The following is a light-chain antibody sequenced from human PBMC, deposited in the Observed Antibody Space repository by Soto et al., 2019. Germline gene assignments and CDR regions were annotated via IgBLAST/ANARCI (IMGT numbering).Light chain of an antibody. CDR1: QSVRSSY. CDR2: GAS. J-gene: IGKJ5*01. V-gene: IGKV3-20*01. Sequence: IVLTPSPGTLSLSPGERATLSGRASQSVRSSYFAWYQQKPGQAPRLLIFGASTRAPGIPDRFSGSGSGTDFTLTISRLEPEDFAVYHCQQYGSSPLITFGQGTRLEIK. CDR3: QQYGSSPLIT.